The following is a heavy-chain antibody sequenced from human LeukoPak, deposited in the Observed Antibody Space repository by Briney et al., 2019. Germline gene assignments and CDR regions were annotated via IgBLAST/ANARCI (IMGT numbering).Heavy chain of an antibody. CDR3: ANLEITMVRGP. V-gene: IGHV3-23*01. Sequence: GGSLRLSCAASGFTFTRYTISWVRQAPGKGLDWVSGISGSGGTTYYADSVKGRFTISKENSKNTVYLQMNSLRVEDTAVYYCANLEITMVRGPWGQGTLVTVSS. CDR1: GFTFTRYT. CDR2: ISGSGGTT. J-gene: IGHJ5*02. D-gene: IGHD3-10*01.